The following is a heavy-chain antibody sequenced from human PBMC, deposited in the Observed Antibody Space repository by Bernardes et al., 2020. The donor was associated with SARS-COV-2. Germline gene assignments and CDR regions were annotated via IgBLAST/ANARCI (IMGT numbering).Heavy chain of an antibody. D-gene: IGHD6-19*01. CDR2: LYSGGNT. CDR1: GFTVNNNY. J-gene: IGHJ4*02. V-gene: IGHV3-66*02. CDR3: ARAHQGDTVEGRFVTGYFDS. Sequence: GGSLRLSCSVSGFTVNNNYIAWVRQSPGRGLDWLALLYSGGNTYYADSVKGRFIISRDSSKNTLYLQMENVRTEDSALYFCARAHQGDTVEGRFVTGYFDSWGQGDLVTVSS.